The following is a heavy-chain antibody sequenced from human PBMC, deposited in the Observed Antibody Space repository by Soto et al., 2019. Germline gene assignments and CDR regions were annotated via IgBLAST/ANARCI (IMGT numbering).Heavy chain of an antibody. CDR3: AKDGAALGIGYFYYGMDV. Sequence: GGSLRLSCAASEFTFSSYGMHWVRQAPGKGLEWVALISYDGSNKYYADSVKGRFTISRDNSKNTLYLQMNSLRGEDTAVYYCAKDGAALGIGYFYYGMDVWGQGTTVTVSS. J-gene: IGHJ6*02. CDR1: EFTFSSYG. V-gene: IGHV3-30*18. CDR2: ISYDGSNK. D-gene: IGHD6-6*01.